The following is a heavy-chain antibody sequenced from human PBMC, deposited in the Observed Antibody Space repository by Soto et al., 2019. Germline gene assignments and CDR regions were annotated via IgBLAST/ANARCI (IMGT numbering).Heavy chain of an antibody. Sequence: PSETLSLTCAVSGGSISSCGYSWSWIRQPPGKGLEWIGYIYHSGSTYYNPSLKSRVTISVDRSKNQFSLKLSSVTAADTAVYYCASQNDDYYGSGSYYPYWGQGTLVTVSS. CDR1: GGSISSCGYS. J-gene: IGHJ4*02. D-gene: IGHD3-10*01. V-gene: IGHV4-30-2*01. CDR2: IYHSGST. CDR3: ASQNDDYYGSGSYYPY.